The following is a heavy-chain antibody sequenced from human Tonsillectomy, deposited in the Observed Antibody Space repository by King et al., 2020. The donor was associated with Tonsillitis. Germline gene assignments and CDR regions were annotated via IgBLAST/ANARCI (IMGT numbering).Heavy chain of an antibody. J-gene: IGHJ4*02. D-gene: IGHD1-26*01. Sequence: VQLVESGGGVVQPGTSLRLSCAASGFNFSNYGMHWVRQTPGKGLEWVGVIWNDGTYKYYGDPVKGRFTISRDNSRNTLHMHMSSLIADDTAVYYCARDRRVGVTSRRFPGFDYWSQGTLVTVSS. CDR2: IWNDGTYK. V-gene: IGHV3-33*08. CDR1: GFNFSNYG. CDR3: ARDRRVGVTSRRFPGFDY.